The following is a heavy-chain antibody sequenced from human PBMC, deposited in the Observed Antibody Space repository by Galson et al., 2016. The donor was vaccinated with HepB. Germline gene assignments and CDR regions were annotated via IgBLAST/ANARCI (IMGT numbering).Heavy chain of an antibody. CDR3: ARVGYSNSFDY. D-gene: IGHD4-11*01. CDR1: GYTFTSYD. V-gene: IGHV1-8*01. Sequence: SVKVSCKASGYTFTSYDINWVRQATGQGLEWMGWMNPNSINTGYAQKFQGRITMTWNTSISTAYMELSGLRSEDTAVYYCARVGYSNSFDYWGQGTLVTVSS. CDR2: MNPNSINT. J-gene: IGHJ4*02.